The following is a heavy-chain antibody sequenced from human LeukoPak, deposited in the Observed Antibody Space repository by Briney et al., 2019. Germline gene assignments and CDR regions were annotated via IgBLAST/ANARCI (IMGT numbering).Heavy chain of an antibody. J-gene: IGHJ4*02. CDR2: INPSGGST. Sequence: GASVKVSCKASGYTFTSYYMHWVRQAPGQGLEWMGIINPSGGSTSYAQKFQGRVTMTRDTSTSTVYMELSSLRSEDTAVYYCVRDSGTKIGFPWELRNKGYYFDYWGQGTLVTVSS. V-gene: IGHV1-46*01. CDR1: GYTFTSYY. D-gene: IGHD1-26*01. CDR3: VRDSGTKIGFPWELRNKGYYFDY.